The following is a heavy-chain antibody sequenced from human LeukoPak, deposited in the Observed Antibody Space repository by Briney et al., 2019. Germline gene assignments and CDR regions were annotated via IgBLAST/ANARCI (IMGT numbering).Heavy chain of an antibody. V-gene: IGHV3-7*01. D-gene: IGHD2-21*01. CDR1: GFTFSSNG. CDR3: VGDIRHNNWFDP. Sequence: GGSLRLSCAAPGFTFSSNGMSWVRQAPGKGLGWVANIKQDGSEKYYVDSVKGRFTISRDNAKNSLYLQMNSLRAEDTAVYYCVGDIRHNNWFDPWGQGTLVTVSS. J-gene: IGHJ5*02. CDR2: IKQDGSEK.